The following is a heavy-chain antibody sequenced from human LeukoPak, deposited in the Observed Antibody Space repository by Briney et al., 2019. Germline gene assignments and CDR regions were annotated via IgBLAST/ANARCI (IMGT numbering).Heavy chain of an antibody. CDR2: ISYDGSNK. D-gene: IGHD3-16*01. CDR3: AKDVSDY. V-gene: IGHV3-30*18. Sequence: GGSLRLSCAASGFTFSSYGMHWVRQAPGKGLEWVAVISYDGSNKYYADSVKGRFTISRDNSKNTLYLQMNSLRAEDTAVYYCAKDVSDYWGQGTLVTVSS. J-gene: IGHJ4*02. CDR1: GFTFSSYG.